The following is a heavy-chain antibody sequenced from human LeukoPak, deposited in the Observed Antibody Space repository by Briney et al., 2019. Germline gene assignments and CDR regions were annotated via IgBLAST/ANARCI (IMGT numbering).Heavy chain of an antibody. CDR3: AREIPKDGMDV. Sequence: KPSETLSLTCTVSGGSISSGGYSWSWIRQHPGKGLEWIGYIYYSGSTYYNPSLKSRVTISVDTSKNQFSLKLSSVTAADTAVYYCAREIPKDGMDVWGQGTTVTVSS. CDR2: IYYSGST. J-gene: IGHJ6*02. V-gene: IGHV4-31*03. CDR1: GGSISSGGYS.